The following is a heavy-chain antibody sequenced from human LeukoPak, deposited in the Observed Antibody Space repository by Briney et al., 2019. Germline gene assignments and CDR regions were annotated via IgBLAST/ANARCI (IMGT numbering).Heavy chain of an antibody. CDR3: ARSLGARVPLGVY. V-gene: IGHV3-23*01. CDR1: GFTFGSSV. J-gene: IGHJ4*02. CDR2: ISGSGGST. Sequence: GGSLRLSCAASGFTFGSSVMGWIRQLPGKGLEWVSTISGSGGSTYYADSVKGRFTISRDNSKNMLGLQMISLRAEDTAVYYCARSLGARVPLGVYWGQGALVTVSS. D-gene: IGHD6-6*01.